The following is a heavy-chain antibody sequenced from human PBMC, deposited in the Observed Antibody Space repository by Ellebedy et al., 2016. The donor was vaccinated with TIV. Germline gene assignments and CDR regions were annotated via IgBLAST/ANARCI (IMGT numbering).Heavy chain of an antibody. Sequence: GGSLRLXXAASGFTFSGSAMHWARQSSGKGLEWIGHIRSQANSYATAYAPSVKGRFFISRDDSKNAAYLHMNSLNTEDSAVYYCTRRGVSGGITFDYWGQGTLVTVSS. CDR1: GFTFSGSA. J-gene: IGHJ4*02. CDR3: TRRGVSGGITFDY. CDR2: IRSQANSYAT. V-gene: IGHV3-73*01. D-gene: IGHD1-20*01.